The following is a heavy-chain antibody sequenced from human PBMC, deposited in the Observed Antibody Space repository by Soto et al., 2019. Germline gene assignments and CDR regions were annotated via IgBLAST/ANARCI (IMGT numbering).Heavy chain of an antibody. V-gene: IGHV3-33*01. CDR1: GFTFSSYG. CDR2: IWYDGSNK. D-gene: IGHD6-13*01. J-gene: IGHJ4*02. CDR3: ARSRSIAAPQPGY. Sequence: RGSLRLSCAASGFTFSSYGMHWVRQAPGKGLEWVAVIWYDGSNKYYADSVKGRFTISRDNSKNTLYLQMNSLRAEDTAVYYCARSRSIAAPQPGYWGQGTLVTVSS.